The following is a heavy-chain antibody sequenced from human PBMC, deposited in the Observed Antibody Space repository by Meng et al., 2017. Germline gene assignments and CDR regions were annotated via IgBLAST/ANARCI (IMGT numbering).Heavy chain of an antibody. CDR2: MKSNVDGGTV. CDR1: GFTFRNYG. CDR3: SGHVDY. J-gene: IGHJ4*01. Sequence: VQLVESGGGVVQPGRSLRLSCAASGFTFRNYGMLWVRQAPGKGLEWIGRMKSNVDGGTVDYAAAVKGRFFISRDDSENTFYLQMNSLKTEDTAVYYCSGHVDYWGHGTLVTVSS. V-gene: IGHV3-15*01.